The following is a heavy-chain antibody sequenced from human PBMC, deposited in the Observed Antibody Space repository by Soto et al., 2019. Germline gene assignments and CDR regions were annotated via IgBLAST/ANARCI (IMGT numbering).Heavy chain of an antibody. D-gene: IGHD3-22*01. Sequence: SETLSLTCTVSGGSISSGGYYWSWICQHPGKGLEWIGYIYYSGSTNYNPSLKSRVTISVDRSTNQFSLKLSSVTAADTAVYYCARAPARYYYDSSGYYYGDYFDYWGQGTLVTVSS. V-gene: IGHV4-61*08. CDR2: IYYSGST. J-gene: IGHJ4*02. CDR3: ARAPARYYYDSSGYYYGDYFDY. CDR1: GGSISSGGYY.